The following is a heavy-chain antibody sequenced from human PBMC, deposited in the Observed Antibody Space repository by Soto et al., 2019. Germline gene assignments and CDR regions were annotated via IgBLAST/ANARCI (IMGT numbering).Heavy chain of an antibody. D-gene: IGHD1-7*01. V-gene: IGHV3-15*01. CDR3: TTDHYWNYVRFDY. CDR2: IKSKTDGGTT. J-gene: IGHJ4*02. CDR1: GFTFSNAW. Sequence: GGPFRISCAASGFTFSNAWMSWVHQAPGKVRGWVGRIKSKTDGGTTDYAAPVKGRFTISRHDSKNTLYLQMNSLKTEDTAVYYCTTDHYWNYVRFDYWGQGTLVTVSS.